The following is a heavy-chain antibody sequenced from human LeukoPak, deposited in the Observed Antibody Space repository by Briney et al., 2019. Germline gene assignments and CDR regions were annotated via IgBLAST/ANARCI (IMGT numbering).Heavy chain of an antibody. D-gene: IGHD6-13*01. Sequence: GGSLRLSCGASGFTFSSYAMSWVRQAPGKGLEWVGRIKSKTDGGTTDYAAPVKGRFTISRDDSKNTLYLQMNSLKTEDTAVYYCTTDYSSSWTHGMDVWGQGTTVTVSS. CDR1: GFTFSSYA. CDR2: IKSKTDGGTT. CDR3: TTDYSSSWTHGMDV. V-gene: IGHV3-15*01. J-gene: IGHJ6*02.